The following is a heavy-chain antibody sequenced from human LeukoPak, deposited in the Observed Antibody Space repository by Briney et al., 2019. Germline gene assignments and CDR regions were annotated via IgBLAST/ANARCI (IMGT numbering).Heavy chain of an antibody. CDR3: ARRELSTIDY. V-gene: IGHV4-39*01. CDR2: LYYSGSA. CDR1: GGSISSSSYY. Sequence: SETLSLTCTVSGGSISSSSYYWGWIRQPPGKGLEWTGSLYYSGSAYYNPSLKSRVTISVDTSKNQFSLKLSSVTAADTAVYYCARRELSTIDYWGQGTLVTVSS. J-gene: IGHJ4*02. D-gene: IGHD2-2*01.